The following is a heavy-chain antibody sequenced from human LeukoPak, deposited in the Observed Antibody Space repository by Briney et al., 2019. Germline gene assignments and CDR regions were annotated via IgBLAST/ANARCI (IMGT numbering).Heavy chain of an antibody. CDR3: ARDSSGYGYEEWR. Sequence: PGGSLRLSCAASGFTFSSYAMHWVRQAPGKGLEWVAFIRYDGSNKYYADSVKGRFTISRDNSKNTLYLQMNSLRVEDTAIYYCARDSSGYGYEEWRWGQGILVTVSS. V-gene: IGHV3-30*02. D-gene: IGHD5-18*01. J-gene: IGHJ4*02. CDR1: GFTFSSYA. CDR2: IRYDGSNK.